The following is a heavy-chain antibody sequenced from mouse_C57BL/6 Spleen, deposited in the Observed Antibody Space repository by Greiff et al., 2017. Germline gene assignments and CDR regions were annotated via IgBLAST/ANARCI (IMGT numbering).Heavy chain of an antibody. CDR1: GYTFTSYW. CDR2: IDPSDSYT. CDR3: ARFMINYAMDY. V-gene: IGHV1-50*01. J-gene: IGHJ4*01. Sequence: VQLQQPGAELVKPGASVKLSCKASGYTFTSYWMQWVKQRPGQGLEWIGEIDPSDSYTNYNQKFKGKATLTVDTSYSTVYMQLSSLTSEDSAVYYCARFMINYAMDYWGQGTSVTVSS. D-gene: IGHD2-4*01.